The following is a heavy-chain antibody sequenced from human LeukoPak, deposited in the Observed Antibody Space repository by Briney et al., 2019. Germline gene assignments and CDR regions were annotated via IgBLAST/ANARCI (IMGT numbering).Heavy chain of an antibody. V-gene: IGHV4-34*01. CDR2: INHSGST. D-gene: IGHD2-2*01. CDR3: ARPITKYCSSTSCSWARDI. J-gene: IGHJ3*02. CDR1: GGSFSGYY. Sequence: SETLSLTCAVYGGSFSGYYWSWIRQPPGKGLEWIGEINHSGSTNYNPSLKSRVTISVDTSKNQFSLKLSSVTAADTAVYYCARPITKYCSSTSCSWARDIWGQGTMVTVSS.